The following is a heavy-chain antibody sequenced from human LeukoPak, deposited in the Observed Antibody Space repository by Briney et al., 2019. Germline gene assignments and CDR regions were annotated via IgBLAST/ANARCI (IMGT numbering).Heavy chain of an antibody. V-gene: IGHV4-4*02. CDR2: ISNSGRT. Sequence: PSGTLSLTCAVSGGSISSSHWWSWVRQPPGKGLEWIGEISNSGRTNFNPSLKSRVTISVDKSKNQFSLKLTSVTAADTALYYCTRVEGFRYFDYWGQGTLVTVSS. CDR3: TRVEGFRYFDY. J-gene: IGHJ4*02. D-gene: IGHD3-3*01. CDR1: GGSISSSHW.